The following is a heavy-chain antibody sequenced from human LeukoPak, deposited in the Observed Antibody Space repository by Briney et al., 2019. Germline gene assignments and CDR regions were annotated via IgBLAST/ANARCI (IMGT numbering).Heavy chain of an antibody. CDR2: IYYSGST. CDR3: ARSGSGSYLCYYYYYYMDV. CDR1: GVSISIYY. J-gene: IGHJ6*03. Sequence: SETLSLTCTVCGVSISIYYWRWLRQPPGKGREWIGYIYYSGSTNYNPPLKGRVTISVDASKNQFPLNLSSVTAADAAVYYCARSGSGSYLCYYYYYYMDVWGKGTTVTVSS. V-gene: IGHV4-59*01. D-gene: IGHD3-10*01.